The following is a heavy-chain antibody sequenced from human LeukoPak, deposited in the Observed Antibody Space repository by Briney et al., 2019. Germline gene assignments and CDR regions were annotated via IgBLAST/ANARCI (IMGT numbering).Heavy chain of an antibody. J-gene: IGHJ4*02. CDR3: ARDLDSSGRSRLGVY. D-gene: IGHD6-19*01. Sequence: PGGSLRLSCAASGFTFSSYSMNWVRQAPGKGLEWVSSISSSSSYIYYADSVKGRFTISRDNAKNSLYLQMNSLRAEDTAVYYCARDLDSSGRSRLGVYWGQGTLVTVSS. CDR1: GFTFSSYS. V-gene: IGHV3-21*01. CDR2: ISSSSSYI.